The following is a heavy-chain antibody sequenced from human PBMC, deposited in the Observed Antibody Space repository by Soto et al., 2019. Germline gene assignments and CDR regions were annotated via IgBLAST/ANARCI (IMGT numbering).Heavy chain of an antibody. CDR2: ISGGGIT. D-gene: IGHD3-16*01. CDR1: GFTFSSFA. J-gene: IGHJ5*01. V-gene: IGHV3-23*01. CDR3: ATGANYVGLFDS. Sequence: EVQLFESGGGLVQPGGSLRLSCAASGFTFSSFAMSWVRQATGKGLEWVSVISGGGITHYSNSVKARFTISRDNSKNIVYLEMTTLRAEDTALYYCATGANYVGLFDSWGQGTRVTVST.